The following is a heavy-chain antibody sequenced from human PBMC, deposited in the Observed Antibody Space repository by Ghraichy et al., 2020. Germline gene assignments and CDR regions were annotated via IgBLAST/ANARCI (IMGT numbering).Heavy chain of an antibody. CDR2: IHPNSGGT. CDR1: GCTFTGYY. V-gene: IGHV1-2*06. Sequence: ASVKVSCKASGCTFTGYYIHWVRQAPGQGLEWMGRIHPNSGGTNSAQRFQGRVTLTRDTSISTAYMKLSRLRSDDTALYSCASSGLLFDSGTTPVPDTWGQGTLVTVSS. J-gene: IGHJ5*02. D-gene: IGHD2-21*01. CDR3: ASSGLLFDSGTTPVPDT.